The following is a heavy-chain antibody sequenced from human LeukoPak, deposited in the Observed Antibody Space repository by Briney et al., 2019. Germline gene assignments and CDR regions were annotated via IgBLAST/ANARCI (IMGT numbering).Heavy chain of an antibody. V-gene: IGHV4-34*01. CDR2: INDAGTT. Sequence: SETLSLTCVVYGGAFSGYYWSWIRQPPGKGLEWIGEINDAGTTNYNPSLKSRVSMSLDTSKKQFSLNLSSVTAADTAVYYCARGMVDWGQGTLVTVSS. J-gene: IGHJ4*02. CDR3: ARGMVD. D-gene: IGHD2-8*01. CDR1: GGAFSGYY.